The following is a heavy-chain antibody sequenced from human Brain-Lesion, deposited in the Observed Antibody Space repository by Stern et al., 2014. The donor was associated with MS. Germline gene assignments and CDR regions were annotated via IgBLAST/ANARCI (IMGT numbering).Heavy chain of an antibody. CDR3: ARDQRGITIFGVVTDYYYLGMDV. J-gene: IGHJ6*02. V-gene: IGHV1-2*02. Sequence: VQLVQSGAEVKQPGASVKVSCKASGYIFTGYYIHWVRQAPGKGLEWMAWINPNTGGKQDAQKFQGRVTMSRDTSISTAYVELSSLTSDDTAVYYCARDQRGITIFGVVTDYYYLGMDVWGQGTTVTVSS. CDR2: INPNTGGK. D-gene: IGHD3-3*01. CDR1: GYIFTGYY.